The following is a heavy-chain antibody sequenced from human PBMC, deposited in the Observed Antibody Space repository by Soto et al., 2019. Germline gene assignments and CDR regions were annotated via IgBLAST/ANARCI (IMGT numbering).Heavy chain of an antibody. V-gene: IGHV3-23*01. Sequence: GGSLRLSCAASGFTFTNFAMSWVRQAPGKGLEWAAGIGASGDITWYADSVKGRLSISRDNSKNTLYLQLNSLRFEDTAVYYCAKDDFTDRGDDYFDYWGPGTLVTVSS. J-gene: IGHJ4*02. CDR1: GFTFTNFA. CDR2: IGASGDIT. CDR3: AKDDFTDRGDDYFDY. D-gene: IGHD2-21*02.